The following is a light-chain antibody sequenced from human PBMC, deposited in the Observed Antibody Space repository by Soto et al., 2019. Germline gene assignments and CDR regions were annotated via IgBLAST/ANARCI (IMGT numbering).Light chain of an antibody. Sequence: QSVLTQPASASGAPGQRFTISCSGSASNIGRDPVNWYQQVPGTAPKLLIYENNHRPSGVPDRFSGSKSGTSASLVISGLQSEDEAEYFCAGWDGSLKGFVFGTGTQSPS. J-gene: IGLJ1*01. CDR1: ASNIGRDP. CDR2: ENN. V-gene: IGLV1-44*01. CDR3: AGWDGSLKGFV.